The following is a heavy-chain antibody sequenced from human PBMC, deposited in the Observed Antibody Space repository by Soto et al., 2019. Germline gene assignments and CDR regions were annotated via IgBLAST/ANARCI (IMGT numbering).Heavy chain of an antibody. CDR3: ARDLGQQLFDY. CDR2: INAYNGNK. CDR1: GYTFTSYG. V-gene: IGHV1-18*01. J-gene: IGHJ4*02. Sequence: QVQLVQSGAEVKKPGASVTVSCKESGYTFTSYGISWLRQAPGQGLEWMGWINAYNGNKKYAQKLQGRVTMTTDTSTSTAYMELRSLRSDDTAVYYCARDLGQQLFDYWGQGTLVSVSS. D-gene: IGHD6-13*01.